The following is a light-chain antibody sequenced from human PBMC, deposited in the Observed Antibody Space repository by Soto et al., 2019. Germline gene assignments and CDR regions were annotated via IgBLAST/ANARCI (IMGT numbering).Light chain of an antibody. CDR3: QEYDTLPFT. CDR1: QDISNE. Sequence: DTQMTQSPSSLSASVGDRVTITCQASQDISNELNWYQQKPGQAPKLLIYDASDLQTGVPSRFNGSGSGTDFTLNISSLQPEDVATYSCQEYDTLPFTFGPGTKVEI. J-gene: IGKJ3*01. V-gene: IGKV1-33*01. CDR2: DAS.